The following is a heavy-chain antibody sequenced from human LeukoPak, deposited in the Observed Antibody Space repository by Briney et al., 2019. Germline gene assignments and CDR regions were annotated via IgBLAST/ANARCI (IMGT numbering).Heavy chain of an antibody. J-gene: IGHJ4*02. V-gene: IGHV1-2*02. CDR1: GYTFTGYF. D-gene: IGHD3-10*01. CDR2: INPNSGGT. Sequence: WASVRVSCKASGYTFTGYFIHWVRQAPGQGLEWMGWINPNSGGTNYAQKFQGRVTMTRDTSISTAYMELSRLRSDDTAVYYCARAWSYSLDYWGQGTLVTVSS. CDR3: ARAWSYSLDY.